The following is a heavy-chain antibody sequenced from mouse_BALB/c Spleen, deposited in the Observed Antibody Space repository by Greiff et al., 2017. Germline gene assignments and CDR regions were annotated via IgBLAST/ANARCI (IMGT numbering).Heavy chain of an antibody. Sequence: VQLQQSGTVLARPGASVKMSCKASGYTFTSYWMHWVKQRPGQGLEWIGAIYPGNSDTSYNQKFKGKAKLTAVTSTSTAYMELSSLTNEDSAVYYCTRDEDYDYDGGGFDDGGQGTTLTVSS. CDR2: IYPGNSDT. D-gene: IGHD2-4*01. CDR3: TRDEDYDYDGGGFDD. CDR1: GYTFTSYW. V-gene: IGHV1-5*01. J-gene: IGHJ2*01.